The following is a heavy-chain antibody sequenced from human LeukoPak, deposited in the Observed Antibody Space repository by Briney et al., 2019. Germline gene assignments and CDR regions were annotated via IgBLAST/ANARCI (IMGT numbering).Heavy chain of an antibody. CDR1: GYTLTSYA. CDR2: IIPIFGTA. CDR3: ARVRIPEVVPAAIPDVSYYYYYMDV. D-gene: IGHD2-2*02. Sequence: GASVKVSCKASGYTLTSYAISWVRQAPGQGLEWMGGIIPIFGTANYAQKFQGRVTITADESTSTAYMELSSLRSEDTAVYYCARVRIPEVVPAAIPDVSYYYYYMDVWGKGTTVTVSS. J-gene: IGHJ6*03. V-gene: IGHV1-69*13.